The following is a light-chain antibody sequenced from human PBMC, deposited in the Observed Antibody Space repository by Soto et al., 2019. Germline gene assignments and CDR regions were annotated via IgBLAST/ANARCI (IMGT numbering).Light chain of an antibody. CDR3: QQSYSTPAMT. J-gene: IGKJ5*01. Sequence: DIQMTQSPSSLSASVGDRVTITCRASQTIVKYLNWYQQKPGKAPKLLIYTASTLQSGVPSRFSGSGSETDFTLTINNLQPEDFATYFCQQSYSTPAMTFGQGTRLEIK. V-gene: IGKV1-39*01. CDR1: QTIVKY. CDR2: TAS.